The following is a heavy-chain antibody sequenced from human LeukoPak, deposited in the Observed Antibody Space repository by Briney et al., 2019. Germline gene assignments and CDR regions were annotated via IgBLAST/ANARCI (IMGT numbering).Heavy chain of an antibody. V-gene: IGHV3-30*03. D-gene: IGHD2-15*01. J-gene: IGHJ4*02. CDR3: ARGDSALDY. CDR2: ISYDGSNK. CDR1: GFTFSSYW. Sequence: GGSLRLSCAASGFTFSSYWISWVRQAPGKGLEWVAVISYDGSNKYYADSVKGRFTISRDNSKNTLYLQMNSLRAEDTAVYYCARGDSALDYWGQGTLVTVSS.